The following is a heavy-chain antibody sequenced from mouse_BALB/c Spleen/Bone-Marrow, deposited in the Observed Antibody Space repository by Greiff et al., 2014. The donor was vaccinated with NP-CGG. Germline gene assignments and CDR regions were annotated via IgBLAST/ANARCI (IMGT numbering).Heavy chain of an antibody. J-gene: IGHJ2*01. CDR2: LNPSNGHT. Sequence: VQLQQSGAELLKPGTSVKLSCKASGYTFTRYWVHWVKQRPGQGLEWIGELNPSNGHTNYNGKFKKKATVTVDKSSSTAYMQLSSLTSEDSAVYYCARMITTWGFDYWGQGTTLTVSS. CDR1: GYTFTRYW. CDR3: ARMITTWGFDY. D-gene: IGHD2-4*01. V-gene: IGHV1S81*02.